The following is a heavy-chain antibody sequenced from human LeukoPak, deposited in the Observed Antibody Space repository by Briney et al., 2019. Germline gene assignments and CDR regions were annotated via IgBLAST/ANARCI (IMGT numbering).Heavy chain of an antibody. D-gene: IGHD3-22*01. CDR3: AKGGDSGTYYYSWFDP. V-gene: IGHV3-23*01. J-gene: IGHJ5*02. Sequence: GGSLRLSCAASGFTFDSYAMSWVRQVPGKGLAWVSAISGTGGNTFYAGPVKGRFTISRDNSKNTLYLQMNSLRVEDTAVYYCAKGGDSGTYYYSWFDPWGQGTLVTVFS. CDR2: ISGTGGNT. CDR1: GFTFDSYA.